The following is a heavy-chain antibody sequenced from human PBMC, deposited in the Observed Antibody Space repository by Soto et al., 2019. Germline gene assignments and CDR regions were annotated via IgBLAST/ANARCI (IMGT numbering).Heavy chain of an antibody. J-gene: IGHJ6*02. V-gene: IGHV4-59*08. CDR2: IYYSGST. D-gene: IGHD6-13*01. CDR1: GGSISSSY. CDR3: ARLSAAGTMDV. Sequence: SETLSLTCTVSGGSISSSYWSWIRQPPGKGLEWIGYIYYSGSTNYNPSLQSRVTISVDTSKKQFSLKVNSMTAADTAVYYCARLSAAGTMDVWGQGTTVTVSS.